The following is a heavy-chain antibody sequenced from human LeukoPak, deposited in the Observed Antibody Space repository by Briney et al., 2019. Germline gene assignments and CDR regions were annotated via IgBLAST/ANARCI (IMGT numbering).Heavy chain of an antibody. V-gene: IGHV3-23*01. D-gene: IGHD1-26*01. CDR3: AKGGAQV. Sequence: GGSLRLSCAASGFIFSRYGMSWVRQAPGKGLEWVSAISGSGGTTYYADSVKGRLTISRDNSKNTLYLQITSLRAEDTGVYYCAKGGAQVGGQGTLVTVSS. CDR2: ISGSGGTT. J-gene: IGHJ4*02. CDR1: GFIFSRYG.